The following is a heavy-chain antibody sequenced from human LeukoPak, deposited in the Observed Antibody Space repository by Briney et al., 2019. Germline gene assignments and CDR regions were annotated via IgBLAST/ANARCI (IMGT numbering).Heavy chain of an antibody. CDR1: GFTFDDYA. D-gene: IGHD2-8*02. CDR2: IFPSGGEI. Sequence: GRSLRLSCAASGFTFDDYAMHWVRRAPGKGLEWVSSIFPSGGEIHYADSVRGRFTISRDNSKSTLSLQMNSLRAEDTAIYYCATYRQVLLPFESWGQGTLVTVSS. CDR3: ATYRQVLLPFES. J-gene: IGHJ4*02. V-gene: IGHV3-9*01.